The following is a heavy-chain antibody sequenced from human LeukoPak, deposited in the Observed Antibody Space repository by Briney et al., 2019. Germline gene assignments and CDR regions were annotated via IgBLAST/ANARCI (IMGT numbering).Heavy chain of an antibody. Sequence: SETLSLTCTVSGGSISSYYWSCIRQPAGKGLEWIGRIYTSGSTNYNPSLKSRVTMSVDTSKNQFSLKLSSVTAADTAVYYCARVPVGATTGWYFDLWGRGTLVTVSS. CDR2: IYTSGST. D-gene: IGHD1-26*01. CDR1: GGSISSYY. V-gene: IGHV4-4*07. CDR3: ARVPVGATTGWYFDL. J-gene: IGHJ2*01.